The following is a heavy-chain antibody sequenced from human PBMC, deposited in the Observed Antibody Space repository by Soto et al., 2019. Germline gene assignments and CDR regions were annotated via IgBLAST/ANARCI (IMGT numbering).Heavy chain of an antibody. D-gene: IGHD5-12*01. CDR3: ATDNPGLYRDYESTWFDP. CDR2: ISWDGGNI. V-gene: IGHV3-9*01. Sequence: PGGSLRLSCAASGFSIENFAMHWVRQAPGKGLEWVSSISWDGGNIGYADSVQGRFCISRDNAQNSLFLQMTSLKPEDTAFYYCATDNPGLYRDYESTWFDPWGQGTQVTVSS. J-gene: IGHJ5*02. CDR1: GFSIENFA.